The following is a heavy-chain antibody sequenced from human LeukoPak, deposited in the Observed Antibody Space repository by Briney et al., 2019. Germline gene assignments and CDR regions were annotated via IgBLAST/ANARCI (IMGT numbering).Heavy chain of an antibody. CDR3: AREGFSSGWGRLYYFDY. V-gene: IGHV3-30*03. D-gene: IGHD6-19*01. J-gene: IGHJ4*02. CDR1: GFTFRSVG. Sequence: GGSLRLSCAASGFTFRSVGMHWVRQAPGKGLEWVAVISGDGNNKYYADSVKGRFTISRDNSKNTLFLQMDSLRPEDTSVYYCAREGFSSGWGRLYYFDYWGQGALVTVSS. CDR2: ISGDGNNK.